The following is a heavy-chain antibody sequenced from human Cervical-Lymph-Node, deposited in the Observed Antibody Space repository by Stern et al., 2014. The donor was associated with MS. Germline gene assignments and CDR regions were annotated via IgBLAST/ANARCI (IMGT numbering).Heavy chain of an antibody. D-gene: IGHD2-8*02. Sequence: VQLVESGPGLVKPSETLSLTCAVSGDSISSYTHYWAWIRQPPGKGLEWIGRVYYSGATYYNPPLKSPVTISVATSKTHFSLGLNSVTAADTAVYYCAKHACTGAACPFDLWGQGTLVTVSS. V-gene: IGHV4-39*01. CDR2: VYYSGAT. CDR1: GDSISSYTHY. J-gene: IGHJ4*02. CDR3: AKHACTGAACPFDL.